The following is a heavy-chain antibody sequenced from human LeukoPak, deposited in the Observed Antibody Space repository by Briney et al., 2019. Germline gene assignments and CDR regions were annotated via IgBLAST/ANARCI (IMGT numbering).Heavy chain of an antibody. CDR1: GYSFTTYW. CDR3: ARLEYSTSSADY. CDR2: IYPGDSDT. D-gene: IGHD6-6*01. Sequence: GESLKISCKGSGYSFTTYWIGWVRRMPERGLEWMGIIYPGDSDTRYSPSFQGQVTISADKSISTAYLQWSSLKASDGAMYYCARLEYSTSSADYWGQGTLVTVSS. J-gene: IGHJ4*02. V-gene: IGHV5-51*01.